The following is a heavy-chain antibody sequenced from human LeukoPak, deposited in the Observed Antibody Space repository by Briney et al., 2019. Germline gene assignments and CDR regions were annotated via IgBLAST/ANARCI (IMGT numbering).Heavy chain of an antibody. CDR2: ISSSSSYI. CDR1: GFTFSSYS. Sequence: GGSLRLSCAASGFTFSSYSMNWVRQAPGKGLEWVSSISSSSSYIYYADSVKGRFTISKGNSKNTLYMRMSSLRAEDTALYYCAKRRYDSSGHFDSWGQGTLVTVSS. J-gene: IGHJ4*02. D-gene: IGHD3-22*01. CDR3: AKRRYDSSGHFDS. V-gene: IGHV3-21*04.